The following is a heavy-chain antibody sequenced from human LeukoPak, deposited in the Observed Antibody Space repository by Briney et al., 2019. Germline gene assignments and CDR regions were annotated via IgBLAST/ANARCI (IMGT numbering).Heavy chain of an antibody. CDR3: AKSGGYFDY. Sequence: GGSLRLSCAPSGFTFTNYAMSWVRQAPGKGLEWVSAISGSGDSTYYADSVKGRFTISRDNSKNTLYLQMNSLRAEDTAVYYCAKSGGYFDYWGQGALVTVSS. V-gene: IGHV3-23*01. CDR1: GFTFTNYA. CDR2: ISGSGDST. D-gene: IGHD4-23*01. J-gene: IGHJ4*02.